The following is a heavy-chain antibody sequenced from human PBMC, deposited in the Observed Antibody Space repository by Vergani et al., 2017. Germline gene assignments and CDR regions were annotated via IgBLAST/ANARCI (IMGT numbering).Heavy chain of an antibody. CDR2: VSGSSATP. Sequence: EVQLLESGGGLVQPGGSLRLSCEASGFSFPGSAMSWVRQAPGKGLEWVSSVSGSSATPYYADSVKGRFTISRDNSKNTLYLQMNSLRAEDTAVYYCAREGPQLETGTTLLPFFIDYWGQGTLVTVSS. D-gene: IGHD1-7*01. J-gene: IGHJ4*02. V-gene: IGHV3-23*01. CDR1: GFSFPGSA. CDR3: AREGPQLETGTTLLPFFIDY.